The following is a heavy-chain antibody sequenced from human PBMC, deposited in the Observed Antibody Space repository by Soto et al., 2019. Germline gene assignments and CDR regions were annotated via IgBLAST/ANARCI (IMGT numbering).Heavy chain of an antibody. CDR1: GLTFRNHA. J-gene: IGHJ4*02. CDR3: VSWVSADFDS. D-gene: IGHD2-8*01. Sequence: PGGSLRLSCTTSGLTFRNHAMTWVRQPPDKRLECVSTISDSGVNTHYSDSVKGRFTISRDNSGNTLYLQMNSLTGEDTAVYYCVSWVSADFDSWGQGTVVTVSS. V-gene: IGHV3-23*01. CDR2: ISDSGVNT.